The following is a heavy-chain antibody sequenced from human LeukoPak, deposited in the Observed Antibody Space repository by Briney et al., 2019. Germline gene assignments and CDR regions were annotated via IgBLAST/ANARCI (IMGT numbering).Heavy chain of an antibody. CDR3: AKDRSSWYYPFDS. CDR1: GFTFSSYA. J-gene: IGHJ4*02. Sequence: VGSLRLSCVASGFTFSSYAMSWVRQAPGKGLEWVSVVSGGGHNTYYADSVKVRFTMSRDNSKRTVYLQMNSLSAEDTAVYYCAKDRSSWYYPFDSWGQGTMVSVSS. CDR2: VSGGGHNT. D-gene: IGHD3-3*01. V-gene: IGHV3-23*01.